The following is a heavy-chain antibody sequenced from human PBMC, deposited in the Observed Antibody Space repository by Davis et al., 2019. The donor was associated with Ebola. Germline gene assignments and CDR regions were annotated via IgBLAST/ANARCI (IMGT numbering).Heavy chain of an antibody. J-gene: IGHJ6*04. Sequence: PSETLSLTCPLSPSPFFANNGAWNWIRQSPSRGLEWLGRTYYNSKWYNDYAASVKSRITINPDTPNNQFSLQLNFVTPEDAAVYYCARGWLRTGVDVWGIGTAVTVYS. CDR2: TYYNSKWYN. V-gene: IGHV6-1*01. CDR3: ARGWLRTGVDV. D-gene: IGHD5-12*01. CDR1: PSPFFANNGA.